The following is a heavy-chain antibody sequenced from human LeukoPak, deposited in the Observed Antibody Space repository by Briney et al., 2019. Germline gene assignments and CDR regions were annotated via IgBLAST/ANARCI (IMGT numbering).Heavy chain of an antibody. CDR2: ISSGSSIM. J-gene: IGHJ5*02. CDR1: GFTFGSYS. Sequence: GGSLRLSCVASGFTFGSYSMNWVRQAPGKGLEWVSYISSGSSIMYYADSVKGRFTISRDNSKNTLFLQMNSLRAEDTAVYYCATDAGHWFDPWGQGTLVTVSS. CDR3: ATDAGHWFDP. V-gene: IGHV3-48*01.